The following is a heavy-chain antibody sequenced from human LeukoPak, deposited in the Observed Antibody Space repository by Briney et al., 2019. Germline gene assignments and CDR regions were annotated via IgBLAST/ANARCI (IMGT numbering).Heavy chain of an antibody. CDR3: ARATVADYYFDY. D-gene: IGHD2-15*01. V-gene: IGHV4-59*01. CDR2: IYYSGST. CDR1: GGSISSYC. Sequence: SETLSLTCTVSGGSISSYCWSWIRQPPGKGLEWIGYIYYSGSTNYNPSLKSRVTISVDTSKNQFSLKLSSVTAADTAVYYCARATVADYYFDYWGQGTLVTVSS. J-gene: IGHJ4*02.